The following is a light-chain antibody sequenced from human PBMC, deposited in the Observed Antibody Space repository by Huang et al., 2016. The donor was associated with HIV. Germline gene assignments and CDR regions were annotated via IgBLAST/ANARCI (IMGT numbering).Light chain of an antibody. V-gene: IGKV1-9*01. Sequence: IQLTQSPSSLSASVGDRVTITCRANQAIGTYFAWYQQKPGKAPELLVNSSSTLRSGGPSRFSGGGSGTDFTLTITSLQPEDFASYSCQHLYTFGGGTKVEIK. CDR1: QAIGTY. J-gene: IGKJ4*01. CDR3: QHLYT. CDR2: SSS.